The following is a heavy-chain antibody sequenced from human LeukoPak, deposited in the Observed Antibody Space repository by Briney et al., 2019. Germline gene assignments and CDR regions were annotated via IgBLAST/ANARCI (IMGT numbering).Heavy chain of an antibody. CDR1: GFTFEDYA. Sequence: GGSLRLSCAASGFTFEDYAMNGVRRVPGKGLEGVSGIRWNGGHVGYADTGKVRFTISIDNAKNSLYLQMNRLRPEDTALYYCSKDAQWLRDWNDAYFHSMDVWGKGAMVTIS. D-gene: IGHD5-12*01. CDR2: IRWNGGHV. V-gene: IGHV3-9*01. CDR3: SKDAQWLRDWNDAYFHSMDV. J-gene: IGHJ6*03.